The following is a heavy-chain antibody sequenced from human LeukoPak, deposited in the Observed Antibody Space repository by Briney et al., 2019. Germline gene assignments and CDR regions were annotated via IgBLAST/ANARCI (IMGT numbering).Heavy chain of an antibody. D-gene: IGHD5-24*01. Sequence: SVKVSCKASGGTFISYTISWERQAPGQGLEWMGRIIPIVGIANYAQKFQGRVTITADKSTSTAYMELSSLRSEDTAVYYCASGWLQSHDAFDIWGQGTMVTVSS. V-gene: IGHV1-69*02. J-gene: IGHJ3*02. CDR3: ASGWLQSHDAFDI. CDR2: IIPIVGIA. CDR1: GGTFISYT.